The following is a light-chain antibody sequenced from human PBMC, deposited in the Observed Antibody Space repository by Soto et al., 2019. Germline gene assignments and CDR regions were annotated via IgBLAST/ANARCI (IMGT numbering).Light chain of an antibody. V-gene: IGKV3-15*01. CDR2: GAS. CDR3: QQYNNWPPNT. J-gene: IGKJ2*01. Sequence: EIVMTQSPATLSVSRGEGATLSCRASQNVINNVAWYQQKPGQAPRLLIYGASTRATGIPNRFSGSGSGTEFTLSISSLQSEDFAVYYCQQYNNWPPNTFGQGTK. CDR1: QNVINN.